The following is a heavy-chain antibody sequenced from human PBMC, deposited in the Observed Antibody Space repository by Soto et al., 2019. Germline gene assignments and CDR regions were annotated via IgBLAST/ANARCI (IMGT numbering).Heavy chain of an antibody. Sequence: QAQLRESGPGLVKPSETLSLTCTFSGDSHYWVWIRQPPGKGLEWIGSVCYSGSTCSRGTTYYNPSLKSRVTVSVQTSENQLSLNLNFVTAADTAVYYSASGTSYDAPTGFYTNYYMDLWGRGTTVTVSS. CDR2: VCYSGST. CDR3: ASGTSYDAPTGFYTNYYMDL. J-gene: IGHJ6*03. CDR1: GDSHY. D-gene: IGHD5-12*01. V-gene: IGHV4-39*01.